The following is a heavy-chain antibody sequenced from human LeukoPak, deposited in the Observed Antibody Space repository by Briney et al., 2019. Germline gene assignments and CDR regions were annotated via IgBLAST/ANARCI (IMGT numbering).Heavy chain of an antibody. D-gene: IGHD4-23*01. CDR2: INPNSGGT. CDR3: ARDRDRWYFDY. J-gene: IGHJ4*02. Sequence: ASVKVSCKASGYTFTSYGISWVRQAPGQGLEWMGWINPNSGGTNYAQKFQGRVTMTRDTSISTAYMELSRLRSDDTAVYYCARDRDRWYFDYWGQGTLVTVSS. CDR1: GYTFTSYG. V-gene: IGHV1-2*02.